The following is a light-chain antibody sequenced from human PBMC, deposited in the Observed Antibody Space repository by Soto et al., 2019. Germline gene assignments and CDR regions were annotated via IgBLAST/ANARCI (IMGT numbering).Light chain of an antibody. Sequence: QSVLTQPPSVSGAPGQRVTISCTGSNSNIGAGYDVHWYQQLPGTAPKLLIYGNTNRPSGVPDRFSGSKSDTSASLAITGLQAEDEAVYYCQSYDSSLPGWVFGGGTQLTVL. CDR1: NSNIGAGYD. J-gene: IGLJ7*01. CDR2: GNT. CDR3: QSYDSSLPGWV. V-gene: IGLV1-40*01.